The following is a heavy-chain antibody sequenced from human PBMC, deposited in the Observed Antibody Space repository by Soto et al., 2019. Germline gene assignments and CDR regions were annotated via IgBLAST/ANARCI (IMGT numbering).Heavy chain of an antibody. Sequence: QVQLQESGPGLVKPSGTLSLTCAVSGESINSSHGWNWVRQPPGKGLEWIGQSSHRGSTNYNPSLTSRVTISVDKSKYHFSRQLTSVTAADTAVYYCAARHFWSGLWTDTRRDYWGQGTLVTVPS. CDR1: GESINSSHG. CDR3: AARHFWSGLWTDTRRDY. CDR2: SSHRGST. D-gene: IGHD3-3*02. J-gene: IGHJ4*02. V-gene: IGHV4-4*02.